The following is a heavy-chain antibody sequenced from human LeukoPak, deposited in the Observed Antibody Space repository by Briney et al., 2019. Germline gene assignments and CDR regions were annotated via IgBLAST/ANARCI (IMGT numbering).Heavy chain of an antibody. CDR2: ISGSGGST. D-gene: IGHD2-8*01. CDR3: AKDRTPDHLEISGNGD. CDR1: GFTFSSYA. V-gene: IGHV3-23*01. Sequence: GGSLRLSCAASGFTFSSYAMSWVRQAPGKGLEWVSAISGSGGSTYYADSVKGRFTISRDNSKNTLYLQMNSLRAEDTAVYYCAKDRTPDHLEISGNGDWGQGTLVTVSS. J-gene: IGHJ4*02.